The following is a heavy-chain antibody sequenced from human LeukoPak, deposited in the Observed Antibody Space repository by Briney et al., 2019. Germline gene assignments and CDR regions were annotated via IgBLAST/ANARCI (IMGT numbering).Heavy chain of an antibody. D-gene: IGHD3-10*01. J-gene: IGHJ5*02. CDR1: GYSISSGCY. V-gene: IGHV4-38-2*01. CDR3: ARVRKYYGSGSYTPLYNWFDP. Sequence: SETLSLTCAVSGYSISSGCYWGWIRQPPGKGLEWIGSIYHSGSTYYNPSLKSRVTISVDTSKNQFSLKLSSVTAADTAVYYCARVRKYYGSGSYTPLYNWFDPWGQGTLVTVSS. CDR2: IYHSGST.